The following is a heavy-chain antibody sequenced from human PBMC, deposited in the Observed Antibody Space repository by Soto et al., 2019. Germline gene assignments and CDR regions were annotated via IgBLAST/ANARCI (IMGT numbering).Heavy chain of an antibody. CDR2: IYHSGST. CDR3: ARAWDVGYCSGGSCYGDNWFDP. Sequence: SETLSLTCAVYGGSFSGYSWSWIRQPPGKGLEWIGYIYHSGSTYYNPSLKSRVTISVDRSKNQFSLKLSSVTAADTAVYYCARAWDVGYCSGGSCYGDNWFDPWGQGTLVTVSS. D-gene: IGHD2-15*01. V-gene: IGHV4-30-2*01. CDR1: GGSFSGYS. J-gene: IGHJ5*02.